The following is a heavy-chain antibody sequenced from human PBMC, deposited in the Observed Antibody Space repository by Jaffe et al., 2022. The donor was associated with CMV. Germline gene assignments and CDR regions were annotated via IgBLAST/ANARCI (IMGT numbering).Heavy chain of an antibody. V-gene: IGHV3-23*04. D-gene: IGHD1-26*01. CDR3: AKDLARGFGELVGATSLIDY. CDR2: ISGSGGST. Sequence: EVQLVESGGGLVQPGGSLRLSCAASGFTFSSYAMSWVRQAPGKGLEWVSAISGSGGSTYYADSVKGRFTISRDNSKNTLYLQMNSLRAEDTAVYYCAKDLARGFGELVGATSLIDYWGQGTLVTVSS. J-gene: IGHJ4*02. CDR1: GFTFSSYA.